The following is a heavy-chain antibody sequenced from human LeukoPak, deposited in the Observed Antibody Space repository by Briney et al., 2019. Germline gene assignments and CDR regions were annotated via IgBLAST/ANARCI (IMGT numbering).Heavy chain of an antibody. V-gene: IGHV4-59*12. D-gene: IGHD3-10*01. Sequence: SETLALTCTVSGGSISSYYWSWIRQPPGKGLEWIGYIYYSGSTNYNPSLKSRVTISVDTSKNQCSLKLSSVTAADTAVYYCARALLWFGDAFDIWGQGRTVSLSS. CDR1: GGSISSYY. CDR3: ARALLWFGDAFDI. J-gene: IGHJ3*02. CDR2: IYYSGST.